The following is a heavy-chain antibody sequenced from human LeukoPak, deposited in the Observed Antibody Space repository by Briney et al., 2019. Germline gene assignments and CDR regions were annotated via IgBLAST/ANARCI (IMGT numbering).Heavy chain of an antibody. CDR2: ISYSGST. CDR3: AIVRIPLDSYWYFDL. J-gene: IGHJ2*01. CDR1: GGSIGTYY. D-gene: IGHD2-15*01. Sequence: SETLSLTCTVSGGSIGTYYWSWIRQPPGRGLECIGYISYSGSTNYNPSLKSRVTMSLDTSKNQFSLQLTSVTAADTAVYYCAIVRIPLDSYWYFDLWGRGTLVTVSS. V-gene: IGHV4-59*01.